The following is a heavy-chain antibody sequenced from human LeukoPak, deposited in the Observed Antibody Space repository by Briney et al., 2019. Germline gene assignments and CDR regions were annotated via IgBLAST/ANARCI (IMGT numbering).Heavy chain of an antibody. CDR2: ISSSGSTI. Sequence: RPGGSLRLSCAASGFTFSDYYMSWIRQAPGKGLEWVSYISSSGSTIYYADSVKGRFTISRDNAKNSLYLQMNSLRAEDTAVYYCARDPYSSSPWSGIVATIQGYYFDYWGQGTLVTVSS. CDR3: ARDPYSSSPWSGIVATIQGYYFDY. CDR1: GFTFSDYY. J-gene: IGHJ4*02. D-gene: IGHD5-12*01. V-gene: IGHV3-11*04.